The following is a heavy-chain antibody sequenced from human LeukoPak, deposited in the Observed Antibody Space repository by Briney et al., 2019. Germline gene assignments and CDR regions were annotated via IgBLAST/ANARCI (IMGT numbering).Heavy chain of an antibody. CDR2: IYYSGGT. D-gene: IGHD4-17*01. CDR3: ARENYGDYGYFQH. CDR1: GGSISSGDYY. Sequence: PSETLSLTCTVSGGSISSGDYYWSWIRQPPGKGLEWIGYIYYSGGTYYNPSLKSRVTISVDTSKNQFSLKLSSVTAADTAVYYCARENYGDYGYFQHWGQGTLVTVSS. J-gene: IGHJ1*01. V-gene: IGHV4-30-4*01.